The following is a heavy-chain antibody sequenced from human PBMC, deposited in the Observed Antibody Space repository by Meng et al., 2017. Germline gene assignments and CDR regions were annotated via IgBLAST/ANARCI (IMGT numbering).Heavy chain of an antibody. CDR3: ARKGPYSGYYSYYFDY. J-gene: IGHJ4*02. CDR1: GGSISSYY. CDR2: IYYSGST. Sequence: ESLKISCTVSGGSISSYYWSWIRQPPGKGLEWIGYIYYSGSTNYNPFLKSRVTISVDTSKNQLTLKLTSVTAADTAVYYCARKGPYSGYYSYYFDYWGQGTLVTVSS. D-gene: IGHD5-12*01. V-gene: IGHV4-59*01.